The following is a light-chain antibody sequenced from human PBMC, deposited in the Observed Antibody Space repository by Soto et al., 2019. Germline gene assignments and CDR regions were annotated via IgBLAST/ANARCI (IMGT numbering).Light chain of an antibody. V-gene: IGKV3-15*01. CDR1: QNVRSN. CDR3: QQYSNWPRT. Sequence: EIVMTQFPATLSVSPGERATLSCRASQNVRSNLAWYQQKPGQAPRLLIFAASTRATVIPARFRGSGSGTEFTLTISDLQSEDFAVYYCQQYSNWPRTFGQGTKVDIK. J-gene: IGKJ1*01. CDR2: AAS.